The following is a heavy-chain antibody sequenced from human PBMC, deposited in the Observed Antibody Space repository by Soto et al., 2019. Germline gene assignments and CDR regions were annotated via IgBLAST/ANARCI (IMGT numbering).Heavy chain of an antibody. CDR2: INPSGSI. D-gene: IGHD7-27*01. Sequence: VQLQQWGAGLLKPSETLSLTCAVYGGSFSGYHWSWFRQPPGKGLEWIGEINPSGSINYNPSLKRRVTISVDTAKNQFSLNLSSVTAADTAVYYCATFIGATTVTGGSPRDYWGQGTLVTVSS. V-gene: IGHV4-34*01. CDR1: GGSFSGYH. CDR3: ATFIGATTVTGGSPRDY. J-gene: IGHJ4*02.